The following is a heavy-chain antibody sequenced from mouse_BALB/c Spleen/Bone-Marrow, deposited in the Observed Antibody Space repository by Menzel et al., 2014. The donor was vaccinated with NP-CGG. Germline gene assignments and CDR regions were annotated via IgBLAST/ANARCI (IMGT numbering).Heavy chain of an antibody. V-gene: IGHV1-54*03. D-gene: IGHD1-1*01. CDR1: GYAFTNYL. Sequence: VNVVESGAELVRPGTSVKVSCKASGYAFTNYLIEWVKQRPGQGLEWIGVIDPRSGGTDYNEKFKGKAPLTADKSSSTAYMQLNSLTSGDSAVYFCARGGITTVVPYSMDYWGQGTSVTVSS. CDR2: IDPRSGGT. CDR3: ARGGITTVVPYSMDY. J-gene: IGHJ4*01.